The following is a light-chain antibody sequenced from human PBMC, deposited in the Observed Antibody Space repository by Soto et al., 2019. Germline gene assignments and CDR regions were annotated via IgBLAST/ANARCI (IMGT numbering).Light chain of an antibody. CDR2: GAS. CDR1: QSVSSN. Sequence: EIVMTQSPATLSVSPGERATLSCRASQSVSSNLAWYQQKPGQAPRLLIYGASTRATGIPARFSGSGSGTEFTLTXXSLQSEDFAIYFCQQYNNWPPDRTFGQGTKVEIK. J-gene: IGKJ1*01. CDR3: QQYNNWPPDRT. V-gene: IGKV3-15*01.